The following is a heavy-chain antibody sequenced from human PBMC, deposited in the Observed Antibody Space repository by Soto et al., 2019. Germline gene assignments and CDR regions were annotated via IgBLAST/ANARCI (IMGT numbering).Heavy chain of an antibody. D-gene: IGHD4-4*01. CDR2: IYYSGST. Sequence: NPSETLSLTCTVSGGSISSYYWSWIRQPPGKGLEWIGYIYYSGSTNYNPSLKSRVTISVDTSKNQFSLKLSSVTAADTAVYYCARVGPSPTHYYYYYGMDVWGQGTSVTVSS. CDR3: ARVGPSPTHYYYYYGMDV. V-gene: IGHV4-59*01. J-gene: IGHJ6*02. CDR1: GGSISSYY.